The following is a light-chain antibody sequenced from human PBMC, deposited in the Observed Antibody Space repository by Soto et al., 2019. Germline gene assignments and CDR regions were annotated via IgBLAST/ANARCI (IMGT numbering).Light chain of an antibody. CDR3: QQRSNLPPT. CDR1: QGINTF. J-gene: IGKJ5*01. CDR2: AAS. V-gene: IGKV1-9*01. Sequence: IQLTQSPSSLSASVGDRVTITCRASQGINTFLAWYQQKAGKAPKLPIYAASTLQSGVPSRFSGSGSGTDFTLTISSLQPEDFAVYYCQQRSNLPPTFGQGTRLEIK.